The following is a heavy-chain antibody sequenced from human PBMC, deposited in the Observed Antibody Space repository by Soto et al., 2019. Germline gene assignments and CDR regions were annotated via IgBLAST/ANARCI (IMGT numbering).Heavy chain of an antibody. V-gene: IGHV4-31*03. D-gene: IGHD3-3*01. CDR3: ARDVSDRWRGYYFDY. CDR2: IYYSGST. J-gene: IGHJ4*02. CDR1: GGSISCGGYY. Sequence: PSETLSLTCTVSGGSISCGGYYWSWIRQHPGKGLEWIGYIYYSGSTYYNPSLKSRVTISVDTSKNQFSLKLSSVTAADTAVYYCARDVSDRWRGYYFDYWGQGTLVTVSS.